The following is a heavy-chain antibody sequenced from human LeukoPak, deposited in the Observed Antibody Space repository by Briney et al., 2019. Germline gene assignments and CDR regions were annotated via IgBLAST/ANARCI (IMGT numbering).Heavy chain of an antibody. CDR1: GFTFSSYW. Sequence: GGSLRLSCAASGFTFSSYWMHWVRQAPGKGLVWVSRINSDGSSTSYADSVKGRFAISRDNAKNTLYLQMNSLRAEDTAVYYCARDIAAAGIDYWGQGTLVTVSS. J-gene: IGHJ4*02. V-gene: IGHV3-74*01. CDR3: ARDIAAAGIDY. D-gene: IGHD6-13*01. CDR2: INSDGSST.